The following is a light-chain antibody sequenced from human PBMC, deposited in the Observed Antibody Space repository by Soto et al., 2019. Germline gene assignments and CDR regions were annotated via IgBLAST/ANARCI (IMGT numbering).Light chain of an antibody. J-gene: IGKJ4*01. CDR2: AAT. CDR3: LQDHNYPLT. CDR1: QGIGND. Sequence: AIQMAQAPSSLSASVGDRVTITCRASQGIGNDVGWYQQKPGKAHKLLLYAATTLQSGVPSRLSGTRSGTDCTLPISSLQPEDFATYSCLQDHNYPLTFGGGTKVEIK. V-gene: IGKV1-6*02.